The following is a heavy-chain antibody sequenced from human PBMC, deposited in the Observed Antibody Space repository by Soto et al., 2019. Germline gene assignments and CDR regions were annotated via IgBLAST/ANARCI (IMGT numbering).Heavy chain of an antibody. D-gene: IGHD2-2*01. CDR2: ISSSGSST. J-gene: IGHJ5*02. V-gene: IGHV3-11*06. Sequence: PGGSLRLSCAASGFTFSDYYMAWIRQAPGKGLEWVSFISSSGSSTKYTDSVKGRFTISRDNARNSLYLQMNSLRAEDTAVYYCVRDSSNIVVVPPATSGMKKNQNEPIPSDPWGQGTLVTVSS. CDR3: VRDSSNIVVVPPATSGMKKNQNEPIPSDP. CDR1: GFTFSDYY.